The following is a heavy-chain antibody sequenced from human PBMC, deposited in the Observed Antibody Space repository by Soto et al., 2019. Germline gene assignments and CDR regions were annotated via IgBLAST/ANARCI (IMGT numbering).Heavy chain of an antibody. CDR3: ARGRPTGYSYYGMDV. CDR2: ISSSSTFI. Sequence: PGGSLRLSCAASGVTFKSYSMNWVRQAPGKGLEWVSSISSSSTFIYDADPVKGRFSISRDNAKNSLFLQMNSLRAEDTAVYFCARGRPTGYSYYGMDVWGQGTTVTVYS. J-gene: IGHJ6*02. D-gene: IGHD1-1*01. CDR1: GVTFKSYS. V-gene: IGHV3-21*01.